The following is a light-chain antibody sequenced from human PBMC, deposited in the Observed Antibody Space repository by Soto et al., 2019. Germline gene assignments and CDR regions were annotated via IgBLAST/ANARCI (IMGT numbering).Light chain of an antibody. CDR3: QQYCSSPLT. Sequence: EVVLTQSPGTLSLSPGGRAMLSCRASQSVRSNFLAWYQQKPGQAPRLLIYGASSRVTGVPDRFSGSASWTDLSLTISRLEPEDFAVYYCQQYCSSPLTFGGGTKVEFK. J-gene: IGKJ4*01. V-gene: IGKV3-20*01. CDR1: QSVRSNF. CDR2: GAS.